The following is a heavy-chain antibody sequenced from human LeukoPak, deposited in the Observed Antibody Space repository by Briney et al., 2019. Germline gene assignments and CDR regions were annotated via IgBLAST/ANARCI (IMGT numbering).Heavy chain of an antibody. CDR1: GDSISSRSYY. D-gene: IGHD3-16*01. CDR3: ARVGVVFDY. Sequence: SETLSLTCTVSGDSISSRSYYWGWIRQPPGKGLEWVGSIYYSGITYYNPSLKSRVTISVDTSKNQFSLKLSSVTAADTAVYYCARVGVVFDYWGQGTLVTVSS. CDR2: IYYSGIT. V-gene: IGHV4-39*01. J-gene: IGHJ4*02.